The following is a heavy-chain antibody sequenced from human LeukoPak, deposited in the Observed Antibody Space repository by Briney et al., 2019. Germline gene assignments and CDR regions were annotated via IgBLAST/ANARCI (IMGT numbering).Heavy chain of an antibody. CDR3: ARDFHPYRDSWSGYYTDIVWNWFDS. CDR1: RDIFTASY. J-gene: IGHJ5*01. CDR2: VTPNTGDT. V-gene: IGHV1-2*02. D-gene: IGHD3-3*01. Sequence: ASVKVSCKASRDIFTASYIHGVRQAPEQGLECMGGVTPNTGDTNYVQKFQGRVTMTRDTSTTTVYMQLSGLTSDDTAVYYCARDFHPYRDSWSGYYTDIVWNWFDSWGQGTRVIVSS.